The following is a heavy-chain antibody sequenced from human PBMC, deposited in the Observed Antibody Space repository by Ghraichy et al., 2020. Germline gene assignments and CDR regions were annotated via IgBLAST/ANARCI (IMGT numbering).Heavy chain of an antibody. V-gene: IGHV3-7*01. J-gene: IGHJ4*02. Sequence: GSLRLSCAASGFTFSWYWMSWVRQAPGKGLEWVANIEKDGREKYYLDSVKGRFTISRDDTRSTLYLHMNSLRAEDTAVYYCARGNYGLDYWGQGTLVTVSS. CDR3: ARGNYGLDY. CDR1: GFTFSWYW. CDR2: IEKDGREK. D-gene: IGHD4-11*01.